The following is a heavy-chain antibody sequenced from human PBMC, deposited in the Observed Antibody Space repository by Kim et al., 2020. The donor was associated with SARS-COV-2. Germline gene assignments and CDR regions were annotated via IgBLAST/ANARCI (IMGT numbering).Heavy chain of an antibody. CDR1: GFTFSSYD. Sequence: GGSLRLSCAASGFTFSSYDMHWVRQPTGKGLEWVSAIGTSGDTYYPGSVKGRFTISRENAKNSLHLQMKSLRAGDTAVYYCARETMAGNGFDIWGQGTMVTVSS. CDR3: ARETMAGNGFDI. J-gene: IGHJ3*02. CDR2: IGTSGDT. D-gene: IGHD3-10*01. V-gene: IGHV3-13*04.